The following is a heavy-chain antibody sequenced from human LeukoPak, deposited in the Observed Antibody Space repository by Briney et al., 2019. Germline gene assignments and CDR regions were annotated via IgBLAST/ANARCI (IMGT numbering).Heavy chain of an antibody. CDR1: GGSFSGYY. D-gene: IGHD3-10*01. V-gene: IGHV4-34*01. J-gene: IGHJ6*03. CDR3: AGAKSGSGSQHYYYYYMDV. CDR2: INHSGST. Sequence: PSETLSLTCAVYGGSFSGYYWSWIRQPPGKGLEWIGEINHSGSTNYNPSLKSRVTISVDTSKNQFSLKLSSVTAADTAVYYCAGAKSGSGSQHYYYYYMDVWGKGTTVTISS.